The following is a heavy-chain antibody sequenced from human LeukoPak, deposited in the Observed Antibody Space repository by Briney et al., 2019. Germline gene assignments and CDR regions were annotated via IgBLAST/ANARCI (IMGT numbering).Heavy chain of an antibody. CDR1: GYTFTSYA. Sequence: GASVKVSCKASGYTFTSYAMHWVRQAPGQRLEWMGWINASNGNTKYSQKFQGRVTITRDTSASTAYMELSSLRSEDTAVYYCARGRDCSSTSCYAGDAFDIWGQGTMVTVSS. D-gene: IGHD2-2*01. J-gene: IGHJ3*02. V-gene: IGHV1-3*01. CDR2: INASNGNT. CDR3: ARGRDCSSTSCYAGDAFDI.